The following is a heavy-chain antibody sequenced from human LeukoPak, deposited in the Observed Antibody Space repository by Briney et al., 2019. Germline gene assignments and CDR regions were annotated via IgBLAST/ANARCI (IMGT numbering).Heavy chain of an antibody. CDR1: GGSISSGDYY. J-gene: IGHJ5*02. Sequence: SQTLSLTCTVSGGSISSGDYYWSWIRQPPGKGLEWIGYIYYSGTTYYNPSLKSRVTISVDTSKYQFSLNVNSVTAADTAVYYCARENDNWFDPWGQGTLVTVSS. CDR3: ARENDNWFDP. V-gene: IGHV4-30-4*01. CDR2: IYYSGTT. D-gene: IGHD1-1*01.